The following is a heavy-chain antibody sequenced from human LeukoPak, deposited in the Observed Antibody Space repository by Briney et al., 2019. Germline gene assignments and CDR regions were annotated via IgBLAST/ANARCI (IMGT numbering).Heavy chain of an antibody. V-gene: IGHV4-59*01. J-gene: IGHJ1*01. CDR2: IYYSGST. D-gene: IGHD6-19*01. Sequence: PSETQSLTCTVSGGSISSYYWSWIRQAPGKGLEWIGYIYYSGSTNYNPSLKSRVTISVDTSKNQFSLKLSSVTAADTAVYYCARGASGWEEYFQHWGQGTLVTVSS. CDR3: ARGASGWEEYFQH. CDR1: GGSISSYY.